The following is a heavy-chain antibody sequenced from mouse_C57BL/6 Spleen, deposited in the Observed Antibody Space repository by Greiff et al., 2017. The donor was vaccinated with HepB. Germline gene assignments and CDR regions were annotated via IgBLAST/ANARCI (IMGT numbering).Heavy chain of an antibody. CDR2: IYPGDGDT. V-gene: IGHV1-82*01. Sequence: QVQLQQSGPELVKPGASVKISCKASGYAFSSSWMNWVKQRPGKGLEWIGRIYPGDGDTNYNGKFKGKATLTADKSSSTAYMQLSSLTSEDSAVYFCARLGDLGLRRNWYFDVWGTGTTVTVSS. J-gene: IGHJ1*03. D-gene: IGHD2-4*01. CDR3: ARLGDLGLRRNWYFDV. CDR1: GYAFSSSW.